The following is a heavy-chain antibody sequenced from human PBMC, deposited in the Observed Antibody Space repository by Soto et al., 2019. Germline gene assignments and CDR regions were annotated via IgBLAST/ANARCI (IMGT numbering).Heavy chain of an antibody. J-gene: IGHJ6*02. Sequence: QVQLVQSGAEVKKPGASVKVSCKASGYTFTSYDINWVRQATGQGLEWMGWMNPNSGNTGYGQKFQGRVTMTRNTSISTAYMELSSLRSEDTAVYYCARGLLLAPTVNNYYYGMDVWGQGTTVTVSS. CDR1: GYTFTSYD. CDR2: MNPNSGNT. D-gene: IGHD4-17*01. V-gene: IGHV1-8*01. CDR3: ARGLLLAPTVNNYYYGMDV.